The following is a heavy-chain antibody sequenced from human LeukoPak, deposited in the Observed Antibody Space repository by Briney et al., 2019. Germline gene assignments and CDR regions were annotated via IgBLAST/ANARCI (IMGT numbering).Heavy chain of an antibody. Sequence: ASVKVSCKASGYSFTSHYMHWVRQAPGQGLEWMGLINLSGSSTLYAQKFQGRVTTTRDMSTTTDYMELSSLRSEDTAVYYCARDNSVGDIAWWFDPWGQGTLVTVSS. D-gene: IGHD3-16*02. J-gene: IGHJ5*02. CDR3: ARDNSVGDIAWWFDP. V-gene: IGHV1-46*01. CDR2: INLSGSST. CDR1: GYSFTSHY.